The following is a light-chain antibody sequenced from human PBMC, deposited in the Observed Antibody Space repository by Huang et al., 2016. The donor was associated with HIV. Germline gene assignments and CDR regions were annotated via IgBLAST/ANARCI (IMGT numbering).Light chain of an antibody. J-gene: IGKJ5*01. Sequence: DIQMTQSPSSLSASVGDRVTITCRASQGISNSLAWYQQKPGKAPKLLLYAASRLKSGVPSRFRRSGSGTDYTLTISSLQPEDFATYYCQQYYSTPPITFGQGTRLEIK. CDR2: AAS. V-gene: IGKV1-NL1*01. CDR3: QQYYSTPPIT. CDR1: QGISNS.